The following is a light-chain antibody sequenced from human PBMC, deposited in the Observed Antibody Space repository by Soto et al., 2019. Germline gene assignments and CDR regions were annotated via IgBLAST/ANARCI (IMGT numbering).Light chain of an antibody. CDR3: CSYTGTTSPWV. Sequence: ALTQPASVSGSPGESIIISCTGSSSDIGAYDYVSWYQHHPGRAPKVIIFEVNDRASGVSHRFSGSKSGNTASLTISGLQAEDEADYYCCSYTGTTSPWVFGGGTKVTVL. J-gene: IGLJ3*02. CDR2: EVN. V-gene: IGLV2-14*01. CDR1: SSDIGAYDY.